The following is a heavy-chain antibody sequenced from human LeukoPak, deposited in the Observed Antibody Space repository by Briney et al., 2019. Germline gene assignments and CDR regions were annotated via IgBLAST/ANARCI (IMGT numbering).Heavy chain of an antibody. Sequence: GSVKVSCKASGYTFTSYYMHWVRQAPGQGLEWMGIINPSGGSTTYAKKFQGRVTMTRDTSTSTVYMELSSLRSEDTAVYYCGLIAVADTGFDFWGQGTLVTVSS. CDR2: INPSGGST. CDR1: GYTFTSYY. D-gene: IGHD6-19*01. V-gene: IGHV1-46*01. CDR3: GLIAVADTGFDF. J-gene: IGHJ4*02.